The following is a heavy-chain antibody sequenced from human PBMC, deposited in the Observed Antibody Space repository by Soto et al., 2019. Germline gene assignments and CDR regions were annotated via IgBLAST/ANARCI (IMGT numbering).Heavy chain of an antibody. Sequence: QVQLVQSGAELKKPGSSVKVSCKASGDTFSFYTINWVRQAPGLGLEWMGRVNPILSMSNYAQKFQGRVTXTXDXXTSTAYMELRSLRSEDTAFYYCATSYGSGSRAFDYWGQGALVTVSS. D-gene: IGHD3-10*01. V-gene: IGHV1-69*02. CDR2: VNPILSMS. CDR1: GDTFSFYT. CDR3: ATSYGSGSRAFDY. J-gene: IGHJ4*02.